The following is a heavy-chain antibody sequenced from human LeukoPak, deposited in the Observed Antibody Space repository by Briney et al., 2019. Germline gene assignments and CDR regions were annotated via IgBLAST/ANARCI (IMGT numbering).Heavy chain of an antibody. CDR2: INPSGGST. D-gene: IGHD4-23*01. J-gene: IGHJ4*02. CDR1: GYTFTSYY. V-gene: IGHV1-46*01. Sequence: ASVKVSCKASGYTFTSYYMHWVRQAPGQGLEWMGIINPSGGSTSYAQKFQGRVTMTRDMSTSTVYMELSSLRSEDTAVYYCARDDRHDYGGNYHFGHWGQGTLVTVSS. CDR3: ARDDRHDYGGNYHFGH.